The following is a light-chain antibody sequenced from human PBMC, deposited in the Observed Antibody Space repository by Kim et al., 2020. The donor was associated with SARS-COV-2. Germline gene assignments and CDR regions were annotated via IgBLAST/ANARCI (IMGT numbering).Light chain of an antibody. Sequence: DIQMTQSPSTLSASVGDRVTITCRASQSISSWLAWYQQKPGKAPKLLIYKASNLESGVPSRFSGSGSGTEFTLTISSLQPDDFASYYCQHYNSYSPWTFGQGTKVDIK. CDR3: QHYNSYSPWT. V-gene: IGKV1-5*03. CDR2: KAS. J-gene: IGKJ1*01. CDR1: QSISSW.